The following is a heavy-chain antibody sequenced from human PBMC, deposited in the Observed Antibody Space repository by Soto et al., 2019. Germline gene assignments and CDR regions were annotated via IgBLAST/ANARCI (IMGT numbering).Heavy chain of an antibody. CDR1: GGSISSGGYF. D-gene: IGHD6-6*01. V-gene: IGHV4-31*03. CDR2: IYYSGST. J-gene: IGHJ6*02. Sequence: QVQLQESGPGLVKPSQTLSLTCTVSGGSISSGGYFWSWIRQPPGKGLEWIGFIYYSGSTYYNPSLKSRVTISVDTSKNQFSLKRSSVPAAETAVYYCAREGAAPYYYSGMDVWGQGTTVTVSS. CDR3: AREGAAPYYYSGMDV.